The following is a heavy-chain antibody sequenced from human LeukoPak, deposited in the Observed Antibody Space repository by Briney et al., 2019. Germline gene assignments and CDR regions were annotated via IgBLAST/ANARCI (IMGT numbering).Heavy chain of an antibody. CDR1: GGSISSGGYS. D-gene: IGHD6-19*01. J-gene: IGHJ1*01. V-gene: IGHV4-30-2*01. CDR3: ASGSPYSSGWYPEYFQH. Sequence: PSETLSLTCAVSGGSISSGGYSWSWIRQPPGKGLEWIGYIYHSGSTYYNPSLKSRVTISVDRSKNQFSLKLSSVTAADTAVYYCASGSPYSSGWYPEYFQHWGQGTLVTVSS. CDR2: IYHSGST.